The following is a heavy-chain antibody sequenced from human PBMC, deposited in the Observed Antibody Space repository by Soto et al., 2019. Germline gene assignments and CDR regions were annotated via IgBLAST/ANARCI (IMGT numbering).Heavy chain of an antibody. J-gene: IGHJ6*02. D-gene: IGHD3-9*01. CDR1: GFTLSSYG. CDR3: AKSLRYFDWLSSGGMDV. CDR2: ISYDGSNK. V-gene: IGHV3-30*18. Sequence: PGWSLRLSCSASGFTLSSYGMHWGRQAPGKGLEWVAVISYDGSNKYYADSVKGRFTISRDNSKNTLYLQMNSLRAEDTAVYYCAKSLRYFDWLSSGGMDVWGQGTTVTVSS.